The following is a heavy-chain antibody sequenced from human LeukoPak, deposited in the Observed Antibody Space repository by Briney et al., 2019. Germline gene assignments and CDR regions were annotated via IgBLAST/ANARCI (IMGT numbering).Heavy chain of an antibody. CDR1: GGSITSGSYY. CDR3: ARDKGYIGDYGT. J-gene: IGHJ5*02. Sequence: NTSETLSLTCTVSGGSITSGSYYWTWIRQPPGKGLEWIGYMFYTGNIKSSPSSGTTNYNPSLESRVTISVDTSKNQFSLRVSPVTAADTAVYYCARDKGYIGDYGTWGQGTLVTVSS. D-gene: IGHD4-17*01. V-gene: IGHV4-61*01. CDR2: MFYTGNIKSSPSSGTT.